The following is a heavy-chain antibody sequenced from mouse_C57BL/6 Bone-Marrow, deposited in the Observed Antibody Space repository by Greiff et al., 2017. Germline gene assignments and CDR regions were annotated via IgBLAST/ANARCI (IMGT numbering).Heavy chain of an antibody. CDR3: ARFYGSSFPWFAY. CDR2: ISNKANGYTT. D-gene: IGHD1-1*01. CDR1: GFTFTDYY. V-gene: IGHV7-3*01. Sequence: EVKLMESGGGLVQPGGSLSFSCAASGFTFTDYYMSWVRQPPGKALEWLGFISNKANGYTTEYSASVKGRFTISRDNSQSILYLQMNALRAEDSATYYCARFYGSSFPWFAYWGQGTLVTVSA. J-gene: IGHJ3*01.